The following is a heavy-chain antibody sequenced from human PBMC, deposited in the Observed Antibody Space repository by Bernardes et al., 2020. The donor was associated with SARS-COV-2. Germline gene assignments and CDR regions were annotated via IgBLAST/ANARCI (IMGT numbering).Heavy chain of an antibody. CDR3: ARVNQLSSDDYYFYGMDV. Sequence: SKTLSLSCTVSGGCSSSCGYYWCWHLQHPGKGLEWIRYIYYSRITYYNPSLKSRVTISADTSKNQFSLKLSSVTAADTAVYYCARVNQLSSDDYYFYGMDVWGQGTTVTVSS. V-gene: IGHV4-31*03. CDR2: IYYSRIT. D-gene: IGHD2-2*01. CDR1: GGCSSSCGYY. J-gene: IGHJ6*01.